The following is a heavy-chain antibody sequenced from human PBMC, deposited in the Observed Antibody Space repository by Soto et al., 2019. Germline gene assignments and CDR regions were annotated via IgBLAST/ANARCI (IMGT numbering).Heavy chain of an antibody. CDR2: IGGRSEKI. CDR3: ARIFGAYDYFDF. CDR1: GFTFSSYS. D-gene: IGHD3-3*01. Sequence: GGSLRLSCAASGFTFSSYSMNWVRQTPGRGLEWVSSIGGRSEKIYYSDSVKGRFTISRDNSKNTLYLQMNSLRAEDTALFFCARIFGAYDYFDFWGQGTPVTVSS. J-gene: IGHJ4*02. V-gene: IGHV3-21*04.